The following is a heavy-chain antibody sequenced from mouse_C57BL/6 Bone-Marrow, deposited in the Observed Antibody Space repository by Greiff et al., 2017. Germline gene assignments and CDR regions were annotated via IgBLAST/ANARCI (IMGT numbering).Heavy chain of an antibody. CDR1: GYAFTNYL. Sequence: VQLQQSGAELVRPGTSVKVSCKASGYAFTNYLIEWVKQRPGQGLEWIGVINPGSGGTNYNEKFKGKATLTADKSSSTAYMQLSSLTSEDSAVYICARRGGYAMDYWGQGTSVTVAS. CDR2: INPGSGGT. CDR3: ARRGGYAMDY. V-gene: IGHV1-54*01. J-gene: IGHJ4*01.